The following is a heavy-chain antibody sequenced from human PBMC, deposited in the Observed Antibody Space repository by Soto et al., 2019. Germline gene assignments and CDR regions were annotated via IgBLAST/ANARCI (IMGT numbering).Heavy chain of an antibody. J-gene: IGHJ4*02. CDR1: GYSISSGYY. V-gene: IGHV4-38-2*01. CDR2: IYHSGST. Sequence: PSETLSLTCAVSGYSISSGYYWGWIRQPPGKGLEWIGSIYHSGSTYYNPSLKSRVTISVDMSKNQFSLKLSSVTAADTAVYYCARGRDYDSSVYYFYWGPGILVTVSS. CDR3: ARGRDYDSSVYYFY. D-gene: IGHD3-22*01.